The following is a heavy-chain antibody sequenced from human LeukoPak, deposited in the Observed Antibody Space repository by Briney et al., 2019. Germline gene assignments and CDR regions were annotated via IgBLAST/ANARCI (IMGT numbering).Heavy chain of an antibody. V-gene: IGHV1-69*13. CDR3: ASIAAHYYYYYYGMDV. J-gene: IGHJ6*02. CDR2: IIPIFGTA. Sequence: SVKVSCKASGGTFSNHAFSWVRQAPGQGLEWMGGIIPIFGTANYAQKFQGRVTITAGESTSTAYMELSSLRSEDTAVYYCASIAAHYYYYYYGMDVWGQGTTVTVSS. CDR1: GGTFSNHA. D-gene: IGHD6-6*01.